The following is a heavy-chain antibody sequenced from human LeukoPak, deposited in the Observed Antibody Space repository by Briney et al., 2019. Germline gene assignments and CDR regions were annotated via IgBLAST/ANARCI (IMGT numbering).Heavy chain of an antibody. D-gene: IGHD3-3*01. CDR2: IYYSGST. CDR1: GGSISSSSYY. V-gene: IGHV4-39*01. J-gene: IGHJ6*02. CDR3: ASHPDFWSGYYFVGYYYGMDV. Sequence: SETLSLTCTVSGGSISSSSYYWGWIRQPPGKGLEWIGSIYYSGSTYYNPSLKSRVTISVDTSKNQFSLKLSSVTAADTAVYCCASHPDFWSGYYFVGYYYGMDVWGQGTTVTVSS.